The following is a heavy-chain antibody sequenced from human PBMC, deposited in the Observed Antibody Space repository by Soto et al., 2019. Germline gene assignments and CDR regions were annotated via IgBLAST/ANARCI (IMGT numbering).Heavy chain of an antibody. CDR1: GLTFSDYY. Sequence: PGGSLRLSCAASGLTFSDYYMSWIRQAPGKGLEWVSYISSSGSTIYYADSVKGRFTISRDNSKNTLYLQMNSLRTEGTAVYYCARRGPGTYFDYWGQGTLVTVSS. J-gene: IGHJ4*02. CDR2: ISSSGSTI. V-gene: IGHV3-11*01. CDR3: ARRGPGTYFDY. D-gene: IGHD6-13*01.